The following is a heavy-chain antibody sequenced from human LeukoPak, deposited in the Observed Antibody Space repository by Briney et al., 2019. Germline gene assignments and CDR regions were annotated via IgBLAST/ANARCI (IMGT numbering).Heavy chain of an antibody. D-gene: IGHD3-10*01. CDR3: AKGDSRFGDPTAPFDY. Sequence: GGSLRLSCAASGFTFSSYGMSWVRQAPGKGLEWVSAISGSGGSTYYADSVKGRFTISRDNSKNTLYLQMNSLRAEDTAVYYCAKGDSRFGDPTAPFDYWGQGTLVTVSS. V-gene: IGHV3-23*01. J-gene: IGHJ4*02. CDR2: ISGSGGST. CDR1: GFTFSSYG.